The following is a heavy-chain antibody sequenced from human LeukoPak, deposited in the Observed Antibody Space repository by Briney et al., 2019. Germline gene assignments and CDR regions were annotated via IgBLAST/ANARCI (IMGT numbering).Heavy chain of an antibody. CDR1: GGSISSSSYY. J-gene: IGHJ5*02. V-gene: IGHV4-39*07. D-gene: IGHD2-2*01. CDR2: IYYSGST. Sequence: PSETLSLTCTVSGGSISSSSYYWGWIRQPPGKGLEWIGSIYYSGSTYYNPSLKSRVTISVDTSKNQFSLKLSSVTAADTAVYYCASEGPCSSTSCSQYNWFDPWGQGTLVTVSS. CDR3: ASEGPCSSTSCSQYNWFDP.